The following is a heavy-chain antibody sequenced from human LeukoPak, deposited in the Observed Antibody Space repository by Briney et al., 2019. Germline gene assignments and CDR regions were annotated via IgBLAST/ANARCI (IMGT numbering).Heavy chain of an antibody. CDR1: GYTFTGYY. J-gene: IGHJ4*02. V-gene: IGHV1-2*02. CDR3: ARDGIAVAELDY. CDR2: INPNSGGT. D-gene: IGHD6-19*01. Sequence: ASVKVSCKASGYTFTGYYMHWVRQAPGQGLEWMGWINPNSGGTNYAQKFQGRVTMTRDTSICTAYMELSRLRSDDTAVYYCARDGIAVAELDYWGQGTLVTVSS.